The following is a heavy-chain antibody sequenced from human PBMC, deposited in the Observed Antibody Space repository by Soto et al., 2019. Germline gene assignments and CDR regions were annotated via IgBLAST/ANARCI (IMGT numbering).Heavy chain of an antibody. CDR3: AKAGSSGWDYYYYGMDV. J-gene: IGHJ6*02. Sequence: PGGSLRLSCAASGFTFSSYAMSWVRQAPGKGLEWVSAISGSGGSTYYADSVKGRFTISRDNSKNTLYLQMNSLRAEDTAVYYCAKAGSSGWDYYYYGMDVWGQGTTVTVSS. D-gene: IGHD6-19*01. V-gene: IGHV3-23*01. CDR1: GFTFSSYA. CDR2: ISGSGGST.